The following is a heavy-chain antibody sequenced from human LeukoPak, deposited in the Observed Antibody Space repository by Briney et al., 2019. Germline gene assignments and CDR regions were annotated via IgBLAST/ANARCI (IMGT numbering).Heavy chain of an antibody. CDR3: ARGYHDFSGYWLSYFDY. CDR1: GGSISSYY. D-gene: IGHD3-22*01. V-gene: IGHV4-59*01. CDR2: IYYSGST. Sequence: PSETLSLTCSVSGGSISSYYWTWIRQPPGKGLEWIGYIYYSGSTNYNPSLKSRVTISVDTSKNQFSLKLSSVTAADTAVYYCARGYHDFSGYWLSYFDYWGQGTLVTVSS. J-gene: IGHJ4*02.